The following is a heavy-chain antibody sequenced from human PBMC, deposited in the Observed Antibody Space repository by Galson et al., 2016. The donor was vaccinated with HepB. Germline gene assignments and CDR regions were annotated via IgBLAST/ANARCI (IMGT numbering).Heavy chain of an antibody. V-gene: IGHV3-33*01. Sequence: SLRLSCAASGFTFSRYGMHWVRQAPGKGLEWVAVIWYDGSKKYYADSVKGRFTISRDDSKNTLFLQMNSLRAEDTAVYYCASAADDAFDVWGQGTMDTVSS. CDR1: GFTFSRYG. CDR2: IWYDGSKK. J-gene: IGHJ3*01. CDR3: ASAADDAFDV.